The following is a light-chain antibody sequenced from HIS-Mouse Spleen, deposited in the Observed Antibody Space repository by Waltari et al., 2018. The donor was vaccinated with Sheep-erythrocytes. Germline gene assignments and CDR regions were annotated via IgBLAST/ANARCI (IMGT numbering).Light chain of an antibody. CDR2: GAS. J-gene: IGKJ2*01. V-gene: IGKV3-20*01. CDR1: QSVSSSD. Sequence: EIVLTQSPGTLSFPPGERATLSCRASQSVSSSDLAWYQQKPGQAPRLLIYGASSRATGIPDRFSGSGSGTDFTLTISRLEPEDFAVYYCQQYGSSPMYTFGQGTKLEIK. CDR3: QQYGSSPMYT.